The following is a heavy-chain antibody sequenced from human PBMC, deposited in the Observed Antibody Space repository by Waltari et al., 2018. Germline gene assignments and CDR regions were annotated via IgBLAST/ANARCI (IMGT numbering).Heavy chain of an antibody. Sequence: LTCAVYGGSFSGYYWSWIRQPPGKGLEWIGEINHSGSTNYNPSLKSRVTISVDTSKNQFSLKLSSVTAADTAVYYCARTRGYNGRMVDYWGQGTLVTVSS. CDR1: GGSFSGYY. CDR3: ARTRGYNGRMVDY. V-gene: IGHV4-34*01. D-gene: IGHD5-12*01. J-gene: IGHJ4*02. CDR2: INHSGST.